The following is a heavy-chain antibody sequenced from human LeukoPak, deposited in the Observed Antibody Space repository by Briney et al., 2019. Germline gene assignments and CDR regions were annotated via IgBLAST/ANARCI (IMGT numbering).Heavy chain of an antibody. CDR2: IFSHGET. CDR1: GFTVGNNY. D-gene: IGHD2-8*01. J-gene: IGHJ4*02. Sequence: PGASLRLSCAASGFTVGNNYMNWVRQAPGKGLEWVLLIFSHGETSYADSVKGRFTISRDNSKNTRYLQMNGLRGVDTAVYYCARDPPAVSINTYAWGQGTLVTVSS. CDR3: ARDPPAVSINTYA. V-gene: IGHV3-66*01.